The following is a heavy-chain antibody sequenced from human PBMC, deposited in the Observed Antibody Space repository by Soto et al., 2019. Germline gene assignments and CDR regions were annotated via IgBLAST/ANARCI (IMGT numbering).Heavy chain of an antibody. V-gene: IGHV3-74*01. D-gene: IGHD3-22*01. CDR2: INFDGTTA. CDR1: GYTCSDSW. J-gene: IGHJ4*02. CDR3: ARGGRGNYYNDY. Sequence: EVLLVESGGGLVQPGGSLRLSCGASGYTCSDSWMHWVRQTPGKGLVWVARINFDGTTANYAESVTGRFTISRDNAKNTVYLQVNSLRAEDTAVYLCARGGRGNYYNDYCGQGTLVTVSS.